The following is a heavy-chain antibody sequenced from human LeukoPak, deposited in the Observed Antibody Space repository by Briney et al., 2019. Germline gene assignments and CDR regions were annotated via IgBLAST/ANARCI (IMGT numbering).Heavy chain of an antibody. CDR2: ISYDGSNK. J-gene: IGHJ6*02. V-gene: IGHV3-30*18. D-gene: IGHD1-26*01. CDR1: GFTFSSFS. Sequence: GGSLRLTCAATGFTFSSFSMHWVRQAPGKGLEWVAVISYDGSNKYYADSVKGRFAISRDNSKNTLYLQMNSLRTEDTAVYYCAKGRVGANGYYYYGMDVWGQGTTVTVSS. CDR3: AKGRVGANGYYYYGMDV.